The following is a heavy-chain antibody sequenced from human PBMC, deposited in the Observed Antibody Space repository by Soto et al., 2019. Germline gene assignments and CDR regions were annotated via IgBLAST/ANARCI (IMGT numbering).Heavy chain of an antibody. D-gene: IGHD3-22*01. V-gene: IGHV1-69*13. Sequence: STKVSSQASLGSGCCYPVTSPRQARRQGREWMGGIIPIFGSTNYAQKFQGRVTITAGESTSTAYMELSSLRSEDTAVYFCARAPPYYSDSSCYCFDNRAQGILVFVSS. CDR1: LGSGCCYP. J-gene: IGHJ4*02. CDR2: IIPIFGST. CDR3: ARAPPYYSDSSCYCFDN.